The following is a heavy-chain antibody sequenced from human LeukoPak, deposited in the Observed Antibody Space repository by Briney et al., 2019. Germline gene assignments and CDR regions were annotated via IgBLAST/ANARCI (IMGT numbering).Heavy chain of an antibody. D-gene: IGHD2-21*01. CDR2: INPNSGGT. J-gene: IGHJ4*02. Sequence: GASVKVSCKASGYTFTSYGISWVRQAPGQGLEWMGWINPNSGGTNYAQKFQGRVTMTRDTSISTAYMELSRLRSDDTAVYYCARAGDAILDYWGQGTLVTVSS. V-gene: IGHV1-2*02. CDR1: GYTFTSYG. CDR3: ARAGDAILDY.